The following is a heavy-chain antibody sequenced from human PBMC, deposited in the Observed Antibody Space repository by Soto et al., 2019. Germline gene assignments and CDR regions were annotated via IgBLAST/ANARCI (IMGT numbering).Heavy chain of an antibody. CDR2: INPNSGGT. CDR3: ARAGRYYDSSGYYWIGMDV. D-gene: IGHD3-22*01. V-gene: IGHV1-2*04. Sequence: GASVQGSCQAAGSTFTGYYMHWVRQAPGQGLEWMGWINPNSGGTNYAQKFQGWVTMTRDTSISTAYMELSRLRSDDTAVYYCARAGRYYDSSGYYWIGMDVWGQGTAVTVSS. J-gene: IGHJ6*02. CDR1: GSTFTGYY.